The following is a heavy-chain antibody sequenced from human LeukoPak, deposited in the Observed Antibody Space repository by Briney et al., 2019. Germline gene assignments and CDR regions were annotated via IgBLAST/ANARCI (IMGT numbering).Heavy chain of an antibody. V-gene: IGHV3-30*02. J-gene: IGHJ4*02. CDR1: GFTFSSYG. CDR2: IRSDGSEE. Sequence: GGSLRLSCAASGFTFSSYGMHWVRQAPGKGLEWVTFIRSDGSEERYADSVKGRLTISRDNFKNTLYLQMNSLRSEDTAVYYCARDEVAYYYDSSGYDWGQGTLVTVPS. CDR3: ARDEVAYYYDSSGYD. D-gene: IGHD3-22*01.